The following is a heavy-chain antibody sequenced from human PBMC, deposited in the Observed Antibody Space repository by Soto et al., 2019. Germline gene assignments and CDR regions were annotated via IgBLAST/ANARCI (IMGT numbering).Heavy chain of an antibody. J-gene: IGHJ4*02. CDR3: AKGSDITIFGVVISDPNDY. CDR2: ISGSGGST. CDR1: GFTFSSYA. Sequence: EVQLLESGGGLVQPGESLRLSCAASGFTFSSYAMSWVRQAPGKGLEWVSAISGSGGSTYYADSVKGRFTISRDNSKNTLYLQMNSLRAEDTAVYYCAKGSDITIFGVVISDPNDYWGQGTLVTVSS. D-gene: IGHD3-3*01. V-gene: IGHV3-23*01.